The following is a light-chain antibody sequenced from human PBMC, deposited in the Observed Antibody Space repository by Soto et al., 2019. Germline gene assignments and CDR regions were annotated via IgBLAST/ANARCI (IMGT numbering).Light chain of an antibody. CDR1: LHISTY. J-gene: IGKJ5*01. CDR3: QQRYAIPLT. CDR2: DAS. V-gene: IGKV1-9*01. Sequence: DIQLTQSPSSLSASEGARVTITCRASLHISTYLTWYQLKPGKAPKLMLYDASTLQSGVPTRFSGSGSGTDFTLTISDLLPEDLGTYHCQQRYAIPLTFGRRTRVEIK.